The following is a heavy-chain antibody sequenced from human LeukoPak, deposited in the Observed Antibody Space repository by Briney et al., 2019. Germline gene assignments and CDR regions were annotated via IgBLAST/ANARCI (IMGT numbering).Heavy chain of an antibody. CDR3: AVSRIAAAGNHPHYYGMDV. D-gene: IGHD6-13*01. CDR1: GGSFSGYY. J-gene: IGHJ6*02. Sequence: PSETLSLTCAVYGGSFSGYYWSWIRQPAGKGLEWIGRIYTSGSTNYNPSLKSRVTMSVDTSKNQFSLKLSSVTAADTAVYYCAVSRIAAAGNHPHYYGMDVWGQGTTVTVSS. CDR2: IYTSGST. V-gene: IGHV4-59*10.